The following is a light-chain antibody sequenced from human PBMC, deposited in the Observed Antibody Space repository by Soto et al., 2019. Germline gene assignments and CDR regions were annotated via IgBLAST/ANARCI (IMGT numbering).Light chain of an antibody. CDR1: QSVSSY. V-gene: IGKV3-20*01. J-gene: IGKJ1*01. CDR3: KQYGSSGT. Sequence: IVLTQSPATLSLSPGERATLSCRASQSVSSYLAWYQQKPGQAPRLLIYGASNRATGIQDRFSGSGSGTEFTLTIRRLEPEDFAVYYCKQYGSSGTCGQGTKVDIK. CDR2: GAS.